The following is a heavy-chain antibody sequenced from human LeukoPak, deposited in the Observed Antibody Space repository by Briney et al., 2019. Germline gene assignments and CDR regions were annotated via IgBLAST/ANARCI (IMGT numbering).Heavy chain of an antibody. CDR3: TTICPGY. V-gene: IGHV3-74*01. CDR2: IKDGGTTT. Sequence: GGSLRLPCAASGVNFGSYWIHWVRQVPGKGLVWVARIKDGGTTTDYADSVKGRFTISRDDAKNTLYLQMNSLRAEDTAVYYCTTICPGYWGQGTLVTVSP. J-gene: IGHJ4*02. D-gene: IGHD3-3*01. CDR1: GVNFGSYW.